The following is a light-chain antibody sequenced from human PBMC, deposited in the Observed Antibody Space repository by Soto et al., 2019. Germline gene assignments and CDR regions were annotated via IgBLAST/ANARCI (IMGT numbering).Light chain of an antibody. J-gene: IGKJ1*01. Sequence: DIQMTQSPSSLSASVGERVTITCRASQSITTYLNWYQQTLGEAPKLLIYAASRLQIGVPSRFSGSGSGTDFTLTISSLQPEDFATYYCQQAYGAPPTFGQGTKVDI. CDR3: QQAYGAPPT. V-gene: IGKV1-39*01. CDR1: QSITTY. CDR2: AAS.